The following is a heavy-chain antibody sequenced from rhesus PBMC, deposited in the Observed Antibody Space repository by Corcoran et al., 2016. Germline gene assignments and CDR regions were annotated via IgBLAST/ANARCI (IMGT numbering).Heavy chain of an antibody. CDR1: GFSFSDYY. D-gene: IGHD6-31*01. Sequence: EVQLVESGGGLAKPGGSLRLSCAASGFSFSDYYMYWVRQAPGKGLEWVSGISNTCGSTYYADSVKCRFTISRENAKTTLDLQMDSRRAEDTAVYYCARDQEGAAAGAYWGQGVLVTVSS. J-gene: IGHJ4*01. CDR2: ISNTCGST. CDR3: ARDQEGAAAGAY. V-gene: IGHV3S18*01.